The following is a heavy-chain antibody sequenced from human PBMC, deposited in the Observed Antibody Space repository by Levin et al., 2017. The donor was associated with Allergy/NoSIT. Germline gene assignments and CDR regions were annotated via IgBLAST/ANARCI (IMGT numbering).Heavy chain of an antibody. CDR2: IIPIFGTA. J-gene: IGHJ3*02. V-gene: IGHV1-69*13. CDR3: ARDGTGGGITGTNFHDAFDI. D-gene: IGHD1-20*01. Sequence: GASVKVSCKASGGTFSSYAISWVRQAPGQGLEWMGGIIPIFGTANYAQKFQGRVTITADESTSTAYMELSSLRSEDTAVYYCARDGTGGGITGTNFHDAFDIWGQGTMVTVSS. CDR1: GGTFSSYA.